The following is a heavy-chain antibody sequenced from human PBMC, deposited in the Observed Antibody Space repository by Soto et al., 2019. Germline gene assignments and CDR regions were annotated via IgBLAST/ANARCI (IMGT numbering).Heavy chain of an antibody. CDR2: IIPIFGTA. Sequence: QVQLVQSRAEVQKPGSSVKVSCKASGGTFSSYAISWVRQAPGQGLEWMGGIIPIFGTANYAQKFQGRVTITADESTSTAYMELSSLRSEDTAVYYCARGPPQYYYDSSGYYYGDYWGQGTLVTVSS. D-gene: IGHD3-22*01. CDR3: ARGPPQYYYDSSGYYYGDY. CDR1: GGTFSSYA. J-gene: IGHJ4*02. V-gene: IGHV1-69*01.